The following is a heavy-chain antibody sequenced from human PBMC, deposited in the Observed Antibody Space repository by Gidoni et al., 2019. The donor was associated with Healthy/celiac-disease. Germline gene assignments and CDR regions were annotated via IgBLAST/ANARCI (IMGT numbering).Heavy chain of an antibody. J-gene: IGHJ4*02. CDR2: INHSGST. CDR1: GGPFSGYN. Sequence: QVQLQQWGAGRLTPSETLSLTCAVYGGPFSGYNWSWIHQPPGKGMEWIGEINHSGSTNYNPSLKSRVTISVDTSKNQFSMKLSSVTAADTAVYYCARVWAIIAADVPFDYWGQGTLVTVSS. D-gene: IGHD6-13*01. V-gene: IGHV4-34*01. CDR3: ARVWAIIAADVPFDY.